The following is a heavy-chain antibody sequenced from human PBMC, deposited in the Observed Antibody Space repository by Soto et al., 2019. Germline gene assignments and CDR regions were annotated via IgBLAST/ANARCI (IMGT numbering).Heavy chain of an antibody. J-gene: IGHJ2*01. V-gene: IGHV1-69*01. D-gene: IGHD5-12*01. CDR2: IIPIYGTA. CDR3: ARDGHGYNYWYFDL. CDR1: GETFNKYT. Sequence: QVQLVQSGAEVKEPGSSVKVSCKVSGETFNKYTINWVRQAPGQGLEWMAGIIPIYGTANYALKFHDRIKVTADESTATAYMELNSLTSEDTAIYYCARDGHGYNYWYFDLWGRGTLITVSS.